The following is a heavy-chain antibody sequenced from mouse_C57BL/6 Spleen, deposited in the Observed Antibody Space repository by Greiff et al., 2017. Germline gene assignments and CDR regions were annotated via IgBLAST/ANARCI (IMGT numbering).Heavy chain of an antibody. CDR2: IYPGNSDT. D-gene: IGHD3-2*02. V-gene: IGHV1-5*01. CDR1: GYTFTSYW. CDR3: TRSRAQATGWFAY. Sequence: EVQLQQSGTVLARPGASVKMSCKTSGYTFTSYWMHWVKQRPGQGLEWIGAIYPGNSDTSYNQKFKGKAKLTAVTSASTAYMELSSLTNEDSAVYCCTRSRAQATGWFAYWGQGTLVTVSA. J-gene: IGHJ3*01.